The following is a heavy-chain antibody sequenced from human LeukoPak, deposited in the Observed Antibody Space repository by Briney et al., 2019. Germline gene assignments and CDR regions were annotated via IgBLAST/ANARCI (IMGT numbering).Heavy chain of an antibody. D-gene: IGHD3-9*01. CDR2: VSSDGNNK. J-gene: IGHJ4*02. V-gene: IGHV3-30*18. CDR3: AKVGLLRYFDWAPDS. Sequence: GRPLRLSCAASGFTFSSFGMHWVRQTPGKGLEWVAVVSSDGNNKYYTDSVRGRFTISRDSSKNMLYLQMDSLKVEDTAVYYCAKVGLLRYFDWAPDSWGQGTLVTVSS. CDR1: GFTFSSFG.